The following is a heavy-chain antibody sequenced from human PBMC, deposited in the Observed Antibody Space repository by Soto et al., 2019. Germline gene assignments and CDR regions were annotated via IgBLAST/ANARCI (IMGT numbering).Heavy chain of an antibody. D-gene: IGHD5-18*01. J-gene: IGHJ4*02. CDR1: GYTFTGYY. CDR3: ATRYSYVHN. Sequence: ASVKVSCKASGYTFTGYYMHWVRQAPGQGLEWMGWINPNSGGTNYAQEFQGRVAMTRDTSISTAYMELSSLRSDDTAVYFCATRYSYVHNWGQGTLVTVYS. CDR2: INPNSGGT. V-gene: IGHV1-2*02.